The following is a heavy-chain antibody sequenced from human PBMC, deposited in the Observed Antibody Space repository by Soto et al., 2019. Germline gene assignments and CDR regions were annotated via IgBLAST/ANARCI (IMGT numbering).Heavy chain of an antibody. Sequence: ASVKVSCKSSGYTFTGYYIHWVRQAPGQGLECMGWINPNSGGTNYAQKFQGWVTMTRDTSISTAYMELSRLRSDDTAVYYCARSTYYYGSGSYSETDYYYGMDVWGQGTTVTVSS. D-gene: IGHD3-10*01. CDR3: ARSTYYYGSGSYSETDYYYGMDV. J-gene: IGHJ6*02. V-gene: IGHV1-2*04. CDR2: INPNSGGT. CDR1: GYTFTGYY.